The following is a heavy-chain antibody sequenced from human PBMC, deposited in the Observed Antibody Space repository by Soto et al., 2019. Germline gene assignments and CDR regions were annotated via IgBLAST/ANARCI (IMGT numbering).Heavy chain of an antibody. Sequence: SETLSLTCTVSGDSISSSSYYWGWIRQPPGKGLEWIGSIYYSGSTYYNPSLKSRVTISVDRSKNQFSLKLNSVTAADTAVYDGARRYGSGFDYWGQGTLVTVSS. D-gene: IGHD5-18*01. CDR2: IYYSGST. J-gene: IGHJ4*02. V-gene: IGHV4-39*01. CDR1: GDSISSSSYY. CDR3: ARRYGSGFDY.